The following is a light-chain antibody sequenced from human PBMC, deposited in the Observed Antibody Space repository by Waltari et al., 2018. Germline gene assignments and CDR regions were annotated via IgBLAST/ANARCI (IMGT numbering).Light chain of an antibody. Sequence: QLVLTQSPSASASLGASIKPTSTLRSRHSSNVIAWLQQQPEKGPRYLMKVNSAGSHTRGNEIPDRFSGSSSGAERYLTISSLQSEDEADYYCQTGGHGTWVFGGGTKLTVL. CDR1: SRHSSNV. V-gene: IGLV4-69*01. CDR3: QTGGHGTWV. J-gene: IGLJ3*02. CDR2: VNSAGSH.